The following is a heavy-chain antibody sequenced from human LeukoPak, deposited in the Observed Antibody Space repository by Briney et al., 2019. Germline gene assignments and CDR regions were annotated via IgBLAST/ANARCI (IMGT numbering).Heavy chain of an antibody. CDR1: GFSFSSYA. V-gene: IGHV3-23*01. CDR2: ISGSGDNT. D-gene: IGHD6-19*01. CDR3: AKRSGYTTGWFFDF. Sequence: GGSLRLSCAASGFSFSSYAMSWVRQAPGKGLEWVSSISGSGDNTYYAESVKGRFTISRDNSKNTRFLQMNSPRAEDTAVFYCAKRSGYTTGWFFDFWGQGTLVTVSS. J-gene: IGHJ4*02.